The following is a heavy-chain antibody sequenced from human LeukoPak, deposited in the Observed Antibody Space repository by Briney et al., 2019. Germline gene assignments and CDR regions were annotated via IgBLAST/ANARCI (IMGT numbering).Heavy chain of an antibody. V-gene: IGHV3-23*01. D-gene: IGHD6-13*01. J-gene: IGHJ4*02. Sequence: GGSLRLSCAASGFTFSSYAMSWVRQAPGKGLEWVSVISITGGTTYYADSVKGRFTISRDNSKDTLYPQMNSLRAEDTAVYYCATSPSWGPEAAGMRFDYWGQGTLVTVSS. CDR2: ISITGGTT. CDR1: GFTFSSYA. CDR3: ATSPSWGPEAAGMRFDY.